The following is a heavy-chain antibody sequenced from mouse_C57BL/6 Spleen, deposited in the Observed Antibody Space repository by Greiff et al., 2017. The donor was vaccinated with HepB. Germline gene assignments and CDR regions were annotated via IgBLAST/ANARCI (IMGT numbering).Heavy chain of an antibody. Sequence: VKLMESGPGLVAPSQSLSITCTVSGFSFTSYAISWVRQPPGKGLEWLGVIWTGGGTNYNSALKSRLSISKDNSKSQVFLKMNSLQTDDTARYYCARKEDSNYEGYFDVWGTGTTVTVSS. CDR2: IWTGGGT. D-gene: IGHD2-5*01. CDR3: ARKEDSNYEGYFDV. J-gene: IGHJ1*03. CDR1: GFSFTSYA. V-gene: IGHV2-9-1*01.